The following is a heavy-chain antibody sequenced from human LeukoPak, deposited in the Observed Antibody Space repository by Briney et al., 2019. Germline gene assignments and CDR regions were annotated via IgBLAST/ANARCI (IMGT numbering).Heavy chain of an antibody. J-gene: IGHJ2*01. V-gene: IGHV3-7*01. D-gene: IGHD3-3*01. CDR1: GFTLSSYW. CDR2: IKQDGSEK. CDR3: AREYRITIFGVVEGYFDL. Sequence: GGSLRLSCAASGFTLSSYWMTWVRQAPGKGLEWVANIKQDGSEKYYVDSVKGRFTISRDNAKNSLYLQMNSLRAEDTAVYYCAREYRITIFGVVEGYFDLWGRGTLVTVAS.